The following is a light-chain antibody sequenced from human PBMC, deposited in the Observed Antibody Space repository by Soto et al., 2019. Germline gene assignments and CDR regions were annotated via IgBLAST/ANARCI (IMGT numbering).Light chain of an antibody. CDR3: GSWDSSVSAYV. CDR1: GSNIGGNS. Sequence: QSVLTQPPSVSAAPGQKVTISCSGRGSNIGGNSVSWYQQLPGTAPKLLIYDDNKRPSGIPDRFSGSKSGTSATLGITGFQTGDEADYYCGSWDSSVSAYVFGTGT. CDR2: DDN. V-gene: IGLV1-51*01. J-gene: IGLJ1*01.